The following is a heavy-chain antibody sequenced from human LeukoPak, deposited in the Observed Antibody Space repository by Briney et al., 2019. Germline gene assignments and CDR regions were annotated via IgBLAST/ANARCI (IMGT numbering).Heavy chain of an antibody. J-gene: IGHJ5*02. D-gene: IGHD3-10*01. CDR3: ARDKATMVLS. V-gene: IGHV3-20*04. Sequence: RPGGSLRLSCAASGFTFDDYGMSWVRQAPGKGLEWVSGINWNGGNTDSAASVKGRFTICRDNAKNSLYLQMNSLRAEDTALYYCARDKATMVLSWGQGTLVTVSS. CDR1: GFTFDDYG. CDR2: INWNGGNT.